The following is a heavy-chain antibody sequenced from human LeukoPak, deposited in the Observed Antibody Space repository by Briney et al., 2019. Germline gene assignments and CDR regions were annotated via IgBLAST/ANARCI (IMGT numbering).Heavy chain of an antibody. Sequence: SETLSLTCTVSGGSISSSSYYWGWIRQPPGKGLEWIGSIYYSGSTYYNPSLKSRVTISVDTSKNQFSLKLSSVTAADTAVYYCARHHYDFWSGYPNWFDPWGQGTLATVSS. CDR2: IYYSGST. J-gene: IGHJ5*02. CDR3: ARHHYDFWSGYPNWFDP. D-gene: IGHD3-3*01. V-gene: IGHV4-39*01. CDR1: GGSISSSSYY.